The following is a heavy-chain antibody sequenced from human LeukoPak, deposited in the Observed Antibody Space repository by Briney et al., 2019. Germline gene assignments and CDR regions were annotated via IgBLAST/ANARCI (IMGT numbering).Heavy chain of an antibody. CDR1: GFTFSSYS. Sequence: GGSLRLSCAASGFTFSSYSMNWVRQAPGKGLEWVSSISSSSSYIYYADSVKGRFTISRDNAKNSLYLQMNSLRAEDAAVYYCARGGYCSSTSCAMRNWFDPWGQGTLVTVSS. J-gene: IGHJ5*02. D-gene: IGHD2-2*01. CDR3: ARGGYCSSTSCAMRNWFDP. CDR2: ISSSSSYI. V-gene: IGHV3-21*01.